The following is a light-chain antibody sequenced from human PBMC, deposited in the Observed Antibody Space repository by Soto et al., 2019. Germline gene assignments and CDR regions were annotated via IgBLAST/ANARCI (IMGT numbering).Light chain of an antibody. CDR1: QRISSW. CDR3: QQYNSYSYT. J-gene: IGKJ2*01. CDR2: KAS. Sequence: DIQMTQSPSNLSASVGDRDTMTCRASQRISSWLDWYQQKQGKAPKLLIYKASSLESGVPSRFSGSGSGTEFTLTISSLQPDDFATYYCQQYNSYSYTFGQGTKLEIK. V-gene: IGKV1-5*03.